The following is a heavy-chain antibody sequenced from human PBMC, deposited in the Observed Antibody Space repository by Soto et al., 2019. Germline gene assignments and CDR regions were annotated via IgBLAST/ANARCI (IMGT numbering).Heavy chain of an antibody. Sequence: QVQLVQSGAEVKNLGASVKVSCKTSGYTFTSLAINWVRQATGQGLEWLGWMSPNSGNTAYARKFQGRVTMTRDTSMSTVYMELSSLTSEDTAVYYCARGIEAGFDYWGQGTRVTVSS. CDR2: MSPNSGNT. J-gene: IGHJ4*02. CDR3: ARGIEAGFDY. V-gene: IGHV1-8*01. D-gene: IGHD6-13*01. CDR1: GYTFTSLA.